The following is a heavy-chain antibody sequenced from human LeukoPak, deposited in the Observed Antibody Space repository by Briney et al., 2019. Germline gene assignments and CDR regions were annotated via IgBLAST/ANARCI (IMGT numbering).Heavy chain of an antibody. CDR2: ISGSGGST. J-gene: IGHJ5*02. D-gene: IGHD2-15*01. Sequence: GGSLRLSCAASGFTFSSYAMSWVRQAPGKGLEWVSAISGSGGSTYYADSVKGRFTISRDNSKNTLYLQMNSLRAEDTAVYYCAEGAGVPRYCSGGSCYHNWFDPWGQGTLVTVSS. V-gene: IGHV3-23*01. CDR1: GFTFSSYA. CDR3: AEGAGVPRYCSGGSCYHNWFDP.